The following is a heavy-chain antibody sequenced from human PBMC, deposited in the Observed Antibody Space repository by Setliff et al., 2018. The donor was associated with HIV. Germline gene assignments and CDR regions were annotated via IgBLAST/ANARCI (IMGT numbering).Heavy chain of an antibody. D-gene: IGHD3-22*01. CDR1: GASISSYY. J-gene: IGHJ4*02. CDR3: ASLLSRGYYYDRSGYSYRDY. Sequence: SETLSLTCSVSGASISSYYWSWIRQPPGKGLEWIGYVDYNGRTDYNPSLKSRVTISLDTSKNQVSLKLSSVAAADTAVYHCASLLSRGYYYDRSGYSYRDYWGQGTLVTVSS. V-gene: IGHV4-59*01. CDR2: VDYNGRT.